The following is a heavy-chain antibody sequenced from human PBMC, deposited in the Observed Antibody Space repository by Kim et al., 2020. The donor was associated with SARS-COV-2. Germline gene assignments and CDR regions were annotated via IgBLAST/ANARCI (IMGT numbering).Heavy chain of an antibody. CDR3: ATTDYGDPLEY. CDR1: GFTFRSYD. V-gene: IGHV3-48*03. J-gene: IGHJ4*01. Sequence: GGSLRLSCRGSGFTFRSYDMNWVRQSPGKGLEWISYISSRETTIYYADSVKGRFTISRDNPKSSLYLQMNSLRGEDTAVYYCATTDYGDPLEYWGQGTLVTVSS. D-gene: IGHD4-17*01. CDR2: ISSRETTI.